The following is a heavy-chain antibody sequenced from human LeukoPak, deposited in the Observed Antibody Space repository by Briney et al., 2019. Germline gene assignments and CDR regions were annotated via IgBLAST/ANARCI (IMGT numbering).Heavy chain of an antibody. CDR2: ITHTGST. D-gene: IGHD6-13*01. J-gene: IGHJ3*02. Sequence: SETLSLTCAVDGGSFSGYYWNWIRQPPGKGLEWSGDITHTGSTNDNPSLAGRVTVSVDTSKNQFSLSLASVTAADTALSYCARGSPAADDAFDIWGQGTLVTVSS. V-gene: IGHV4-34*01. CDR3: ARGSPAADDAFDI. CDR1: GGSFSGYY.